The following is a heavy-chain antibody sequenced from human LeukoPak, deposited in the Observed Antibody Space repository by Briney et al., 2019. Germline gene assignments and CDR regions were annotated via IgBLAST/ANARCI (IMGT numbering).Heavy chain of an antibody. V-gene: IGHV4-59*01. D-gene: IGHD3-10*01. Sequence: PSEILSLTCTVSGGSISGSYWSWIRQPLGKGLEWIGHISYSGSTSYNPSLKSRVTLSVDTSKNQFSLKVSSVTAADTAVYYCARAVHYSGSGSYYTIFDYWGQGTLVTVSS. CDR3: ARAVHYSGSGSYYTIFDY. CDR1: GGSISGSY. CDR2: ISYSGST. J-gene: IGHJ4*02.